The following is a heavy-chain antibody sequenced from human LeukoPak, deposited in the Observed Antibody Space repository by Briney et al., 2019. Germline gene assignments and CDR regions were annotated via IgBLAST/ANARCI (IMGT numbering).Heavy chain of an antibody. CDR3: ARGPSHDSSGYYYYYYMDV. Sequence: ASVKASCKASGYTFTSYGINWVRQATGQGLEWIGWMNPNSGNTGYAQKFQGRVTITRNTSVSTAYMELSSLRSEDTAVYYCARGPSHDSSGYYYYYYMDVWGKGTTVTVSS. J-gene: IGHJ6*03. CDR2: MNPNSGNT. V-gene: IGHV1-8*03. D-gene: IGHD3-22*01. CDR1: GYTFTSYG.